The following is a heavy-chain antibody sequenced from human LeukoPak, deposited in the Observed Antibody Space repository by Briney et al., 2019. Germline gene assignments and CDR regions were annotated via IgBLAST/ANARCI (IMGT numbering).Heavy chain of an antibody. CDR2: INHSGST. CDR3: ARRGYSHRAAGKPSGFYDY. V-gene: IGHV4-34*01. D-gene: IGHD5-18*01. J-gene: IGHJ4*02. Sequence: SETLSLTCAVYGGSFSGYYWSWIRQPPGKGLEWIGEINHSGSTNYNPSLKSRVTISVDTSKHQFSLKLSSLTAADTAVYYCARRGYSHRAAGKPSGFYDYWGQGTLVTVSS. CDR1: GGSFSGYY.